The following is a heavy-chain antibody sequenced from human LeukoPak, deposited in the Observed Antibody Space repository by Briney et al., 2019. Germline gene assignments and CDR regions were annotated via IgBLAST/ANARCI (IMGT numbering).Heavy chain of an antibody. V-gene: IGHV1-69*04. Sequence: PVKVSCKASGGTFSSYAISWVRQAPGQGLEWMGRIIPILGIANYAQKFQGRVTITADKSTSTAYMELSSLRSEDTAVYYCARGEYHVNIVATDWGQGTLVTVSS. J-gene: IGHJ4*02. CDR3: ARGEYHVNIVATD. CDR1: GGTFSSYA. D-gene: IGHD5-12*01. CDR2: IIPILGIA.